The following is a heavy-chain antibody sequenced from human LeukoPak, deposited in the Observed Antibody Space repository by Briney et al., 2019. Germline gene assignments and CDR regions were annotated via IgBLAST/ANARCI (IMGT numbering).Heavy chain of an antibody. CDR2: IYTSGST. J-gene: IGHJ6*03. D-gene: IGHD6-13*01. CDR3: ARGQGIAAAGTVYYMDV. Sequence: SETLSLTCTVSGGSISSGSYYWSWIRQPAGKGLEWIGRIYTSGSTNYNPSLKSRVTISVDTSKNQFSLKLSSVTAADTAVYYCARGQGIAAAGTVYYMDVWGKGTTVTISS. V-gene: IGHV4-61*02. CDR1: GGSISSGSYY.